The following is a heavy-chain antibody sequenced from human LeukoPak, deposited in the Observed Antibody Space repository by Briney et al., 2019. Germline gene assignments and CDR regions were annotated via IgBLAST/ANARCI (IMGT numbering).Heavy chain of an antibody. V-gene: IGHV3-21*01. CDR3: ARVITIFGVVINGGVDY. D-gene: IGHD3-3*01. CDR1: GFTFSSYS. CDR2: ISSSSSYI. J-gene: IGHJ4*02. Sequence: GGSLRLSCAASGFTFSSYSMTWVRQAPGKGLEWVSSISSSSSYIYYADSVKGRFTISRDNAKNSLYLQMNSLRAEDTAVYYCARVITIFGVVINGGVDYWGQGTLVTVSS.